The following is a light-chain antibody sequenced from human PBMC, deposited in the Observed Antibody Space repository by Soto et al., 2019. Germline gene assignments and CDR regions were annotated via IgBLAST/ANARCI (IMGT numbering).Light chain of an antibody. J-gene: IGKJ3*01. Sequence: EIVLTQSPAALSLSPGERATLSCRASQSVTNYLAWFQHKPGQAPRLLIYHASNRATGVPARFSGSGSGTDFTLTISSLEPEDFAIYYCQQRTDGFTFGPGTKVDVK. CDR3: QQRTDGFT. V-gene: IGKV3-11*01. CDR2: HAS. CDR1: QSVTNY.